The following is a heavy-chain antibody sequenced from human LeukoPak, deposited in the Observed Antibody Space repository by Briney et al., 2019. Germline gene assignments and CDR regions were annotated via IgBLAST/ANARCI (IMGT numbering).Heavy chain of an antibody. D-gene: IGHD3-10*01. CDR2: ISGSGGST. CDR3: ATTPLWFGELPDDY. Sequence: PGGSLRLSCAASGFTFSSYAMSWVRQAPGKGLEWVSAISGSGGSTYYEDSVKGRFTISRDNSKNTLYLQMNSLRAEDTAVYYCATTPLWFGELPDDYWGQGTLVTVSS. CDR1: GFTFSSYA. J-gene: IGHJ4*02. V-gene: IGHV3-23*01.